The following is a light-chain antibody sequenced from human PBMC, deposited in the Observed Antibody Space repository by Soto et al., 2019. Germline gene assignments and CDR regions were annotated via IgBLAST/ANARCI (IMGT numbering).Light chain of an antibody. J-gene: IGLJ2*01. CDR1: SSDVGAYKY. CDR3: SSYTSSSLGVV. V-gene: IGLV2-14*01. CDR2: EAS. Sequence: QSALTQPASVSGSPGQSITISCTGTSSDVGAYKYVSWYQQHPGEAPKLLIYEASNRPSGVSDRFSGSKSGNTASLTISGLQAEDDADYYCSSYTSSSLGVVFGGGTKVTVL.